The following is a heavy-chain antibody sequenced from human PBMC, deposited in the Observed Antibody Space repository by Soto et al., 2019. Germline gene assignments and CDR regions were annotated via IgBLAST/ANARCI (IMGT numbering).Heavy chain of an antibody. CDR1: GFIFSSYG. D-gene: IGHD2-21*01. CDR2: IKYDGSNK. Sequence: QVNLVESGGGAVQRGRSLRVSCAASGFIFSSYGMHWVRQAPGKGLEWVAFIKYDGSNKFYGDAVKGRFTISRDNSKNMVHLQMNSLRGEDTAVYYCARCKQKVMHCGLDVWGHGATVTVSS. CDR3: ARCKQKVMHCGLDV. V-gene: IGHV3-33*01. J-gene: IGHJ6*02.